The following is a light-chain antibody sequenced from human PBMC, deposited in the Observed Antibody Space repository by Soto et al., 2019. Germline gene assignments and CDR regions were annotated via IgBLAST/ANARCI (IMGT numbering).Light chain of an antibody. V-gene: IGKV3-20*01. Sequence: EIVLTQSPGTLSLSPGERATLSCRASQSVSTNYLAWYQHKPGQSPSLLIYGSARRATRVQYRFSASVSVIDYSLIIVRLEPEVFLVYYCQHFCGSRTFGQETKVDIK. J-gene: IGKJ1*01. CDR1: QSVSTNY. CDR2: GSA. CDR3: QHFCGSRT.